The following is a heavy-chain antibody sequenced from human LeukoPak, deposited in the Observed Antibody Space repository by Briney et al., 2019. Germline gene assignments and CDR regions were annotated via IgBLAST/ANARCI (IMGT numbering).Heavy chain of an antibody. J-gene: IGHJ4*02. CDR3: AKSPPSITMVRGPRPGYFDY. V-gene: IGHV3-23*01. Sequence: GGSLRLSCAASGFTFSSYAMSWVRQAPGKGLEWVSAISGSGGSTYYADAVKGRFTISRDNSKNTLYLQMNSLRAEDTAVYYCAKSPPSITMVRGPRPGYFDYWGQGTLVTVSS. CDR2: ISGSGGST. CDR1: GFTFSSYA. D-gene: IGHD3-10*01.